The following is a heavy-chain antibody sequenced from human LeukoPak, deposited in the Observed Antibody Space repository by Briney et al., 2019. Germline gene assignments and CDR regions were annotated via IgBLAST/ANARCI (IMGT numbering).Heavy chain of an antibody. D-gene: IGHD3-22*01. J-gene: IGHJ4*02. CDR1: GFTFSSYW. CDR3: VRNSYDSSGYYDY. Sequence: QAGGSLRLSCAAPGFTFSSYWMHWVRQAPGKGLVWVSRIISDGSNTTYADSVKGRFTISRDNAKNTLYLQMSSLRAEDTAVYYCVRNSYDSSGYYDYWGQGTLVTVSS. CDR2: IISDGSNT. V-gene: IGHV3-74*01.